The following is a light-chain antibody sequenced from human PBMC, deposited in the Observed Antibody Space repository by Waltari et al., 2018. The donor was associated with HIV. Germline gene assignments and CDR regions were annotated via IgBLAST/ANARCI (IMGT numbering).Light chain of an antibody. CDR2: DDS. Sequence: SYVVPQPPSVSVAPGQTARITCGGNNIGTKSVHWYQQKPGQAPVLVVYDDSDPPSGIPMRFSGADSGNTATLTISRVEAGDEADYHCQVWDSSSDNLGVFGGGTKLTVL. J-gene: IGLJ3*02. CDR1: NIGTKS. V-gene: IGLV3-21*02. CDR3: QVWDSSSDNLGV.